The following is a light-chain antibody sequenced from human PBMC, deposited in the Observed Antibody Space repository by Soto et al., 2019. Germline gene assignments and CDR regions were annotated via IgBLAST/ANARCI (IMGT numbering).Light chain of an antibody. V-gene: IGKV1-9*01. J-gene: IGKJ4*01. Sequence: DIQLTQSPSFLSASVGDRVTITCRASQGISSYLAWYQQKPGKAPKLLIYAASTLQTGVPSRFSGSGSGTVFTLTISCLQPEDFATYCCQQINSYPLTFGGGNIMEIK. CDR1: QGISSY. CDR2: AAS. CDR3: QQINSYPLT.